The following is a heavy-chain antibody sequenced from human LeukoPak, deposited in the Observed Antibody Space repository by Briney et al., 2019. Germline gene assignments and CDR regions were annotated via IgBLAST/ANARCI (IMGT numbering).Heavy chain of an antibody. Sequence: VKPSETLSLTCTVSGGSINNYYWSWIRQPPGKGLEWIGYIYYRGSTNYNPSLKSRVTFSVDTSKNQFSLKLNSVTAADTAVYYCARGGDYGDLRYFDYWGQGTLVTVSS. D-gene: IGHD4-17*01. J-gene: IGHJ4*02. V-gene: IGHV4-59*01. CDR3: ARGGDYGDLRYFDY. CDR1: GGSINNYY. CDR2: IYYRGST.